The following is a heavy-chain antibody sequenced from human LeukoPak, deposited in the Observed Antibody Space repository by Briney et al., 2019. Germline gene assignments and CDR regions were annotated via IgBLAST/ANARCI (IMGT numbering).Heavy chain of an antibody. CDR2: ISSSGSTI. D-gene: IGHD3-10*02. Sequence: GGSLRLSCAASGFTFSSYEMNWVRQAPGKGLEWVSYISSSGSTIYCADSVKGRFAISRDNAKNSLYLQMNSLRAEDTAVYYCAELGITMIGGVWGKGTTVTISS. CDR3: AELGITMIGGV. V-gene: IGHV3-48*03. CDR1: GFTFSSYE. J-gene: IGHJ6*04.